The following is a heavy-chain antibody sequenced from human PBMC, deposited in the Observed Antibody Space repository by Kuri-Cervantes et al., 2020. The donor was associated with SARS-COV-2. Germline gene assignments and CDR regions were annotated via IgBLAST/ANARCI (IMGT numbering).Heavy chain of an antibody. J-gene: IGHJ3*02. CDR2: ISSNGGST. CDR3: VKDPKGFGVSFLVAAFDI. CDR1: GCSFNSYA. V-gene: IGHV3-64D*08. D-gene: IGHD3-3*02. Sequence: GGFLKPSRSGSGCSFNSYAMHWVRPPPGKGLEYVSAISSNGGSTYYADSEKGRFTISRDNSKGTLYLQMSSLRAEDTAVYYCVKDPKGFGVSFLVAAFDIWGQGTMVTVSS.